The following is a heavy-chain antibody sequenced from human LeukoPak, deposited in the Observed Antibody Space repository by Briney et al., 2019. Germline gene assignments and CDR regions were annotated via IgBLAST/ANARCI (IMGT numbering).Heavy chain of an antibody. Sequence: GGSLRLSCAASEFSAGSNYMTWVRQAPGKGLEWVAVISYDGSNKYYADSVKGRFTISRDNSKNTLYLQMNSLRAEDTAVYYCARDLNTYYYDSSGWADAFDIWGQGTMVTVSS. CDR1: EFSAGSNY. V-gene: IGHV3-30*03. CDR2: ISYDGSNK. CDR3: ARDLNTYYYDSSGWADAFDI. J-gene: IGHJ3*02. D-gene: IGHD3-22*01.